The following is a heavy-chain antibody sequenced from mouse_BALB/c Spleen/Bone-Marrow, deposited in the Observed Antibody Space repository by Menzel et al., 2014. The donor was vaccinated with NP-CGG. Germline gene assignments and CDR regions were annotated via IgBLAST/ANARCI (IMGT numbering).Heavy chain of an antibody. D-gene: IGHD2-3*01. CDR2: INPGSGST. V-gene: IGHV1-54*03. CDR3: ARYDGYFDY. J-gene: IGHJ2*01. Sequence: VMLVESGAELVSPGTSVKVSCKASGYAFTDYLMEWLKQRPGQGLEWIGVINPGSGSTNYNEKFKDKATLTADKSSSTAYMQLSSLTSDDSAVYFCARYDGYFDYWGQGTILTVSS. CDR1: GYAFTDYL.